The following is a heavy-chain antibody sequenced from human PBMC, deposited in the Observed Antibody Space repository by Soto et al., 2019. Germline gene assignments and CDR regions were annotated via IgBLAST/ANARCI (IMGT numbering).Heavy chain of an antibody. CDR1: GGTFSGYT. V-gene: IGHV1-69*04. CDR3: ARDSGNGWAF. CDR2: IIPVHHLS. D-gene: IGHD6-19*01. Sequence: QVQLVQSGAEVKKPGSSVKVSCKASGGTFSGYTINWVRQAPGQGLEWMGRIIPVHHLSTYAQKFQVRVTITADTSTTTAYMELHNLTSEDPAIYYCARDSGNGWAFWGQGTLLSVSS. J-gene: IGHJ4*02.